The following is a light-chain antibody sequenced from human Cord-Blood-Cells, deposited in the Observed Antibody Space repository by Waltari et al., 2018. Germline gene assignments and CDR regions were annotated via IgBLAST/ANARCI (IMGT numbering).Light chain of an antibody. CDR3: QSTERRGTYAV. J-gene: IGLJ3*02. CDR1: ALPKQY. CDR2: KDS. V-gene: IGLV3-25*03. Sequence: SYELTQPPSVSVSPGQTARITCSGDALPKQYADWYQQKPGQAPVLVICKDSERASGIHVLFSGSSSGTTVTLTISGGQAADAADSHSQSTERRGTYAVFGGQTNITVL.